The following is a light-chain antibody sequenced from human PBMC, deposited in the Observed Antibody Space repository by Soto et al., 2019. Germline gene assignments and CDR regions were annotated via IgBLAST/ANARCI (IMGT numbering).Light chain of an antibody. CDR1: QDIGTY. CDR2: AAS. CDR3: QHYQNFPFT. V-gene: IGKV1-16*01. Sequence: DIPMTQSPSSLSAPVGDTVTITCRARQDIGTYLVWLQQKPGIAPKSLIYAASSLQSGVPARISGSASGTDFTITISSLEPADFATYYCQHYQNFPFTFGPGNKVDLK. J-gene: IGKJ3*01.